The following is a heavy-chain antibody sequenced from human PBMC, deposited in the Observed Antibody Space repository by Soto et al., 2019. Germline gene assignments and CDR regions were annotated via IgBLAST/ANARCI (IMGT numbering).Heavy chain of an antibody. CDR1: GGSISSYY. CDR2: IYTSGST. CDR3: ARDHRVRRYCSGGSCYNWFDP. V-gene: IGHV4-4*07. J-gene: IGHJ5*02. D-gene: IGHD2-15*01. Sequence: KTSETLSLTXTVSGGSISSYYWSWIRQPAGKGLEWIGRIYTSGSTNYNPSLKSRVTMSVDTSKNQFSLKLSSVTAADTAVYYCARDHRVRRYCSGGSCYNWFDPWGQGTQVTVSS.